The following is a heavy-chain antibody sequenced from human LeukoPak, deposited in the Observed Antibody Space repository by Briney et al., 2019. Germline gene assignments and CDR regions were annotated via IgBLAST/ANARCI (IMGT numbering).Heavy chain of an antibody. V-gene: IGHV3-30*02. CDR1: GISLRSYG. CDR2: IWYDASNK. J-gene: IGHJ4*02. Sequence: GGSLRLSCAASGISLRSYGVHWVRQAPGKGLEWVTFIWYDASNKYYAESVKGRFTISRDNSRNTVFLQMNSLRAEDTAIYYCATDISTHYFGSWGQGTLVTVSS. D-gene: IGHD3-9*01. CDR3: ATDISTHYFGS.